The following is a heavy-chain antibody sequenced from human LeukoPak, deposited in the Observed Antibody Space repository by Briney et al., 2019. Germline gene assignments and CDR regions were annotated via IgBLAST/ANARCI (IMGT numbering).Heavy chain of an antibody. Sequence: ASVKVSCKASGYTFTSYGISWVRQAPGQGLEWMGWISAYNGNTNYAQKLQGRVTMTTDTSTSTAYVELRSLRSDDTAVYYCASGHYDSSGYYHPFDYWGQGTLVTVSS. CDR3: ASGHYDSSGYYHPFDY. J-gene: IGHJ4*02. CDR1: GYTFTSYG. D-gene: IGHD3-22*01. V-gene: IGHV1-18*01. CDR2: ISAYNGNT.